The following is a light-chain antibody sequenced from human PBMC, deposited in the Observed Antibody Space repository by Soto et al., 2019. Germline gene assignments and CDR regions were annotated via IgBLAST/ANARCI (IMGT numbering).Light chain of an antibody. V-gene: IGLV2-14*01. CDR3: TSYTTGNTYV. J-gene: IGLJ1*01. CDR2: AVN. CDR1: SSDVGAYNY. Sequence: QSALTQHASVSGSPGQSITISCTGTSSDVGAYNYVSWYQQDPGKAPKLIIYAVNNRPSGISDRFSGSKSGNTASLTISGLQAEDEADYYCTSYTTGNTYVFGTGTKLTVL.